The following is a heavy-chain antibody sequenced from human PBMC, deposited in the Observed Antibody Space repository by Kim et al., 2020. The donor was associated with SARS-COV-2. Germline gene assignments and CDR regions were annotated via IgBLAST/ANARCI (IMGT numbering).Heavy chain of an antibody. CDR2: IWYDGSNK. V-gene: IGHV3-33*06. CDR1: GFTFSSYG. CDR3: AKDEAEQWLPTWNGMDV. J-gene: IGHJ6*02. D-gene: IGHD6-19*01. Sequence: GGSLRLSCAASGFTFSSYGMHWVRQAPGKGLEWVAVIWYDGSNKYYADSVKGRFTISRDNSKNTLYLQMNSLRAEDTAVYYCAKDEAEQWLPTWNGMDVWGQGTTVTVSS.